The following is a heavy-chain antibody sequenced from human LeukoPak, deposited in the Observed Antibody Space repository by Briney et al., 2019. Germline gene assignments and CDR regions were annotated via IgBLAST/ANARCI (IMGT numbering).Heavy chain of an antibody. CDR2: INPNSGGT. V-gene: IGHV1-2*04. Sequence: ASVKASCKASGYTFTGYYMHWVRQAPGQGLEWMGWINPNSGGTNYAQKFQGWVTMTRDTSISTAYMELSRLRSDDTAVYYCARGEKWLANYFDYWGQGTLVTVSS. D-gene: IGHD6-19*01. CDR3: ARGEKWLANYFDY. CDR1: GYTFTGYY. J-gene: IGHJ4*02.